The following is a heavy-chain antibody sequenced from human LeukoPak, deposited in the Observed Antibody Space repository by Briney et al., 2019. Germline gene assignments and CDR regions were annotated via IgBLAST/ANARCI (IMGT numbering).Heavy chain of an antibody. CDR1: GLTFSNFK. V-gene: IGHV3-48*03. Sequence: GGSLRLSCAVSGLTFSNFKINWVRQAPGKELEWVSYISDSGRTTFYADSVKGRFTISRDNAKNSLYLQMSSLRVEDTAVYYCASWAGNTQSDSWSGPFDYWGQGTLVTVSS. CDR3: ASWAGNTQSDSWSGPFDY. CDR2: ISDSGRTT. D-gene: IGHD3-3*01. J-gene: IGHJ4*02.